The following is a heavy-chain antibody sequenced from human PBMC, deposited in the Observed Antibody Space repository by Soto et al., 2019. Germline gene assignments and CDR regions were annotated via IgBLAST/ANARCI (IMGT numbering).Heavy chain of an antibody. CDR1: GGSISSSNW. V-gene: IGHV4-4*02. J-gene: IGHJ6*02. Sequence: LSLTCAVSGGSISSSNWWSWVRQPPGKGLEWIGEIYHSGSTNYNPSLKSRVTISVDKSKNQFSLKLSSVTAADTAVYYCARLLTMVRGVIRPYYGMDVWGQGTTVTVSS. CDR2: IYHSGST. CDR3: ARLLTMVRGVIRPYYGMDV. D-gene: IGHD3-10*01.